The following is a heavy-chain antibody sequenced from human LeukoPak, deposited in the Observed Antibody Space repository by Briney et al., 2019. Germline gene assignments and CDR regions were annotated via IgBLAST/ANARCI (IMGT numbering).Heavy chain of an antibody. CDR1: GFTFSNYW. CDR3: ARDVNLGWLSRYYFDH. Sequence: GGSLRLSCAASGFTFSNYWMRWVRQAPGKGLVWVSRINTDGSSTSYADSVKGRFTISRDNAKNTLYLQMNSLRAEDTAVYYCARDVNLGWLSRYYFDHWGQGTLVTVSS. CDR2: INTDGSST. V-gene: IGHV3-74*01. D-gene: IGHD3-3*01. J-gene: IGHJ4*02.